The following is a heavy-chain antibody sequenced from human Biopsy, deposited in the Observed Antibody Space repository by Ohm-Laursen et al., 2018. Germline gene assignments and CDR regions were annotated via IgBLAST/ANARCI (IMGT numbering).Heavy chain of an antibody. Sequence: PSQTLSLTCTVSGGSISSGGSYWSWIRQRPGKGLEWIGYIFNTANTYYSPSLKNLITISGDTSKNQFSLKLNSVTAADTAVYYCARGDYFDSNGYFWFDPWGQGTLVTVSS. CDR3: ARGDYFDSNGYFWFDP. V-gene: IGHV4-31*01. CDR2: IFNTANT. D-gene: IGHD3-22*01. J-gene: IGHJ5*02. CDR1: GGSISSGGSY.